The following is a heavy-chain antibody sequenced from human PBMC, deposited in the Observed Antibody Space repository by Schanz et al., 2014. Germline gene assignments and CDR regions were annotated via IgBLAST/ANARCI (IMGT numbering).Heavy chain of an antibody. CDR3: AREIPAGGHFDY. CDR1: GFTFSTYW. V-gene: IGHV3-30*03. CDR2: ISYDGNNK. D-gene: IGHD2-15*01. Sequence: VQLVESGGGLVQPGGSLRLSCAASGFTFSTYWMSWVRQAPGKGLEWVALISYDGNNKYYADSVKGRFTISRDNSKKTLDLRMISLRAEDTVMFYCAREIPAGGHFDYWGQGTLVTVSS. J-gene: IGHJ4*02.